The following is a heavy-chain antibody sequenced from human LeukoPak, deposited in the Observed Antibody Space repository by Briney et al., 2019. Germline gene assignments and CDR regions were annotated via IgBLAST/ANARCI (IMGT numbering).Heavy chain of an antibody. CDR1: GFTFRSYG. V-gene: IGHV3-30*02. J-gene: IGHJ4*02. D-gene: IGHD1-26*01. CDR3: ASSGSYHTYYFDY. Sequence: PGGSLRLSCAASGFTFRSYGMHWVRQAPGKGLEWGTFLQYDGSNGYYADSVRGRFTISRDNSKNTLYLQMNSLRADDTAVYYCASSGSYHTYYFDYWGQGTLVTVSS. CDR2: LQYDGSNG.